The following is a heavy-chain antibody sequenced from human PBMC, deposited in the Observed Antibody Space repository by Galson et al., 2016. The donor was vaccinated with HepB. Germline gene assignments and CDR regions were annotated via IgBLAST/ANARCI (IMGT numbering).Heavy chain of an antibody. CDR1: GFTVSSHY. V-gene: IGHV3-66*02. CDR2: IYSGRTT. J-gene: IGHJ6*04. D-gene: IGHD4-23*01. CDR3: ARDELRYGMDV. Sequence: SLRLSCAVSGFTVSSHYMSWVRQAPGTGLEWVSVIYSGRTTDYAVSVKGRFTISRDESKNTLYLQMNSLRGDDTAVYFCARDELRYGMDVWGKGTTVTVSS.